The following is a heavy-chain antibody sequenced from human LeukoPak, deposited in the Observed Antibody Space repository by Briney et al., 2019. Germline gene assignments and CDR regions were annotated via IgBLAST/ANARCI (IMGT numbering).Heavy chain of an antibody. CDR1: GGSISSYY. Sequence: SETLSLTCTVSGGSISSYYWSWIRQPPGKGLEWIGEINHSGSTNYNPSLKSRVTISVDTSKNQFSLKLSSVTAADTAVYYCARHYVLLRYFDYWGQGTLVTVSS. CDR3: ARHYVLLRYFDY. J-gene: IGHJ4*02. CDR2: INHSGST. D-gene: IGHD3-10*01. V-gene: IGHV4-34*01.